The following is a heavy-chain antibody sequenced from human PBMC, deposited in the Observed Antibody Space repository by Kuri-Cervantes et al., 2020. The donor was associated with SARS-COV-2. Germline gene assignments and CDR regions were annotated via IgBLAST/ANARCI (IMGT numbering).Heavy chain of an antibody. D-gene: IGHD3-3*01. CDR3: ARVGRFLEWLLSVGGYYYYMDV. Sequence: SETLSLTCTVSGGSISSYYWSWIRQPPGKGLEWIGRIYTSGSTNYNPSLKSRVTISVDTSKNQFSLKLSSVTAADTAVYYCARVGRFLEWLLSVGGYYYYMDVWGKGTTVTVSS. CDR2: IYTSGST. J-gene: IGHJ6*03. CDR1: GGSISSYY. V-gene: IGHV4-4*07.